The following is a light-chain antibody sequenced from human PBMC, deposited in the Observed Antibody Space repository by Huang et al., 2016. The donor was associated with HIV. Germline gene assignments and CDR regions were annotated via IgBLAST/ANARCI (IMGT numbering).Light chain of an antibody. V-gene: IGKV1-NL1*01. CDR2: AAS. CDR1: SGSSKY. J-gene: IGKJ4*01. CDR3: QQYYNTTLS. Sequence: DIQMNQSPSSLSASVGDRVTTTCRASSGSSKYLAWYQQQPGKAPKLLIYAASRLQGGVPSRFSGSGSRTDYTLTISSLQPEDSATYYCQQYYNTTLSFGGGTKVEIK.